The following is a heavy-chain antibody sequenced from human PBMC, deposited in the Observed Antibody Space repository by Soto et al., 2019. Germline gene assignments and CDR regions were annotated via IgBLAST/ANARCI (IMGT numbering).Heavy chain of an antibody. CDR1: GFTFSSYA. CDR3: VKTPEWELNAFDI. CDR2: ISSNGGST. J-gene: IGHJ3*02. D-gene: IGHD1-26*01. V-gene: IGHV3-64D*08. Sequence: GGSLRLSCSASGFTFSSYAMHWVRQAPGKGLEYVSAISSNGGSTYYADSVKGRFTISRDNSKNTLYLQMSSLRAEDTAVYYCVKTPEWELNAFDIWGQGTMVTVSS.